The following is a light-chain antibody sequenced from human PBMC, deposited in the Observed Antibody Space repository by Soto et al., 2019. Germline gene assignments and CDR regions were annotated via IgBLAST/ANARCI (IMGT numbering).Light chain of an antibody. CDR3: HQYGSAPAWT. CDR1: QSISSSY. J-gene: IGKJ1*01. CDR2: GAS. V-gene: IGKV3-20*01. Sequence: EIVLTQSPGTLSLFPGERATLSCRASQSISSSYLAWYQQKPGQAPRLLIHGASNRATGIPDRFSDAGSGTDFTLTISRLEPEDFAVYYCHQYGSAPAWTFGQGTKVEIK.